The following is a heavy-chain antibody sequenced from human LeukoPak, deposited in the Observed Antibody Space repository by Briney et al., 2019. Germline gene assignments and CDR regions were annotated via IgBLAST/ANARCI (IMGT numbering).Heavy chain of an antibody. CDR3: AKDRDSSWYSGCFDY. D-gene: IGHD6-13*01. V-gene: IGHV3-30*18. CDR2: ISYDGTYK. J-gene: IGHJ4*02. CDR1: GFTFTSYG. Sequence: GGSLRLSFAASGFTFTSYGMHWVRQAPGKGLEWVAVISYDGTYKYYAGSVRGRFTISRDDSKNTLYLQPNSLRAEDTAVYYCAKDRDSSWYSGCFDYWGQGTLVTVSS.